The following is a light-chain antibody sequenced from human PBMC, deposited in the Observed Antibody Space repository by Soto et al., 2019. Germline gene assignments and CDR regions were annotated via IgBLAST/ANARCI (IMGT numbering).Light chain of an antibody. V-gene: IGKV1-5*01. CDR2: DAS. CDR3: HQYNTWWWT. Sequence: IQMTQSPSTLSASVGDRVTITCRASQSIGNWLAWYQQTPGKAPKLLIYDASSLESGVPSRFSGSGSGTEFTLTISSLQPDDFAIYYCHQYNTWWWTFGQGTKVEIK. CDR1: QSIGNW. J-gene: IGKJ1*01.